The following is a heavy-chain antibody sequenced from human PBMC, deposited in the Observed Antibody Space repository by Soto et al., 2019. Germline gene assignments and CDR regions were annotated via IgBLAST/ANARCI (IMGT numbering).Heavy chain of an antibody. CDR1: GFTFSSYA. Sequence: GGSLRLSCSASGFTFSSYAMHWVRQSPGKGLEYVSAISSNGGSTYYADSVKGRFTISRDNSKDTLYLQMSSLRAEDTAVYYCVKGRGAARRYYYGMDVWGQGTTVTVSS. D-gene: IGHD6-6*01. V-gene: IGHV3-64D*06. CDR3: VKGRGAARRYYYGMDV. CDR2: ISSNGGST. J-gene: IGHJ6*02.